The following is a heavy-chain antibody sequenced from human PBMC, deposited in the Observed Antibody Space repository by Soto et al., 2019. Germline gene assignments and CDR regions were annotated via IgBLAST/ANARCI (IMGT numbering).Heavy chain of an antibody. J-gene: IGHJ6*02. V-gene: IGHV1-2*04. CDR1: GYTFTGDY. D-gene: IGHD1-7*01. CDR3: ARGGNWNYSAYYYYGMDV. CDR2: INPNSGGT. Sequence: ASVKGSCKASGYTFTGDYMHWVRQAPGQGLEWMGWINPNSGGTNYAQKFQGWVTMTRDTSISTAYMELSRLRSDDTAVYYCARGGNWNYSAYYYYGMDVWGQGTTVTVSS.